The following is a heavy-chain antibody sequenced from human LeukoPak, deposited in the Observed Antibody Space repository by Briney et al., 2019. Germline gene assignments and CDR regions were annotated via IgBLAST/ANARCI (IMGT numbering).Heavy chain of an antibody. V-gene: IGHV3-64*01. D-gene: IGHD6-6*01. Sequence: GGSLRLSCSGSGFTFSRHNMHWVRQAPGKGLEYVSAISSNGGSTYYANSVKGRFTISRDNSKNTLFLQMGSLRAEDMAVYYCARGGSIAARPIDYWGQGTLVTVSS. J-gene: IGHJ4*02. CDR1: GFTFSRHN. CDR2: ISSNGGST. CDR3: ARGGSIAARPIDY.